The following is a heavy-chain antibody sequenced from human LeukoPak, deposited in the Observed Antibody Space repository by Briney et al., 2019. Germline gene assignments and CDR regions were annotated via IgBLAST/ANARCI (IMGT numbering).Heavy chain of an antibody. CDR2: INPNSGGT. V-gene: IGHV1-2*02. D-gene: IGHD3-10*01. Sequence: GASVKVSCKASGYTFTGYYMHWVRQAPGQGLERMGWINPNSGGTNYAQKFQGRVTMTRDTSISTAYMELSRLRSDDTAVYYCARGSVLVRGVIKGLDYWGQGTLVTVSS. CDR1: GYTFTGYY. J-gene: IGHJ4*02. CDR3: ARGSVLVRGVIKGLDY.